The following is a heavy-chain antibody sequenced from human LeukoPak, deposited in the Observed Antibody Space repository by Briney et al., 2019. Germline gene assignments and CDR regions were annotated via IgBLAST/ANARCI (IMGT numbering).Heavy chain of an antibody. CDR1: GFTFSSYA. CDR3: ARASYGSASP. D-gene: IGHD3-10*01. Sequence: GGSLRLSCAASGFTFSSYAMHWVRLAPGKGLEWVAVISYDGSNKYYADSVKGRFTISRDNSKNTLYLQMNSLRAEDTAVYYCARASYGSASPWGQGTLVTVSS. CDR2: ISYDGSNK. J-gene: IGHJ5*02. V-gene: IGHV3-30-3*01.